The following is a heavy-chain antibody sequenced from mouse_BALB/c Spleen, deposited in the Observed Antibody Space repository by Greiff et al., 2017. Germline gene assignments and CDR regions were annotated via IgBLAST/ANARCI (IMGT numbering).Heavy chain of an antibody. CDR3: ARSTTATTYAMDY. Sequence: EVKLVESGPGLVKPSQSLSLTCSVTGYSITSGYYWNWIRQFPGNKLEWMGYISYDGSNNYNPSLKNRISITRDTSKNQFFLKLNSVTTEDTATYYCARSTTATTYAMDYWGQGTSVTVSS. D-gene: IGHD1-2*01. J-gene: IGHJ4*01. V-gene: IGHV3-6*02. CDR2: ISYDGSN. CDR1: GYSITSGYY.